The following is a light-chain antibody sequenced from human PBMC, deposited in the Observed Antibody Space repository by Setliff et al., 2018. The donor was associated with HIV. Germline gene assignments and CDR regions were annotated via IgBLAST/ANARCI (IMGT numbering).Light chain of an antibody. V-gene: IGLV2-18*02. J-gene: IGLJ1*01. Sequence: QSVLTQPSYVSGAPGQSVTISCTGSTSDIGHYNRVSWYQQPPGAAPKLIMYEVSHRPSGVPDRFSGSKSGSTASLTISGLQPEDEADYYCSSYTTSITVVFGTGTKGTV. CDR2: EVS. CDR3: SSYTTSITVV. CDR1: TSDIGHYNR.